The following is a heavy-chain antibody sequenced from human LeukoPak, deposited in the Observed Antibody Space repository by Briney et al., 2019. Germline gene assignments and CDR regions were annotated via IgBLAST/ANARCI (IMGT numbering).Heavy chain of an antibody. J-gene: IGHJ5*02. CDR1: GGSISTYY. V-gene: IGHV4-59*01. Sequence: SETLSLTCAVSGGSISTYYWSWIRQPPGKGLEWIGYIYDSGTTNYNPSLKSRVTISVDTSKNQFSLTLASVTAADTAIYYCARGPRFGELLWHWFDPWGQGTLVTVSS. D-gene: IGHD3-10*01. CDR2: IYDSGTT. CDR3: ARGPRFGELLWHWFDP.